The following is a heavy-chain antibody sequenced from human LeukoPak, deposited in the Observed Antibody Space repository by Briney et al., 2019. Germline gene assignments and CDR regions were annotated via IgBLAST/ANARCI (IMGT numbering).Heavy chain of an antibody. V-gene: IGHV3-23*01. J-gene: IGHJ6*03. D-gene: IGHD4-17*01. CDR3: AKDAAVTTVTTIYYYYMDV. CDR2: ISGSGGST. Sequence: GGSLRFSCAASGFTFISYAMSWVRQAQGKGLEWVSAISGSGGSTYYADSVKGRFTISRDNSKNTLYLQMNSLRAEDTAVYYCAKDAAVTTVTTIYYYYMDVWGKGTTVTVSS. CDR1: GFTFISYA.